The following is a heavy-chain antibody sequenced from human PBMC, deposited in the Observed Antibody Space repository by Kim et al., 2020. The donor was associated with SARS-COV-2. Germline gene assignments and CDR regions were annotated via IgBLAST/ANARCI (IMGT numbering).Heavy chain of an antibody. Sequence: GGSLRLSCAASGFTFSSYAMSWVRQAPGKGLEWVSAISGSGGSTYYADSVKGRFTISRDNSKNTLYLQMNSLRAEDTAVYYCAKDTGYCSGGSCYFSLYGMDVWGQGTTVTVSS. CDR1: GFTFSSYA. D-gene: IGHD2-15*01. V-gene: IGHV3-23*01. CDR3: AKDTGYCSGGSCYFSLYGMDV. J-gene: IGHJ6*02. CDR2: ISGSGGST.